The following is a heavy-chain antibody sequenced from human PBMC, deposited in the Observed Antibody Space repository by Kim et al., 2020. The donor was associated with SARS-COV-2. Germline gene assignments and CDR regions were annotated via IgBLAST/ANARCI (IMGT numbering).Heavy chain of an antibody. D-gene: IGHD5-12*01. J-gene: IGHJ3*02. Sequence: ASVKVSCKASGYPFKTYLLNWVRQAPGQGLEWMGWINTKTGNPTYAHDFTGRFVFSLDASVSTAYLEISSLKAEDTAVYFCARFSSRDRDGGGYEAFDIWGQGTVVTVSS. CDR2: INTKTGNP. CDR3: ARFSSRDRDGGGYEAFDI. V-gene: IGHV7-4-1*02. CDR1: GYPFKTYL.